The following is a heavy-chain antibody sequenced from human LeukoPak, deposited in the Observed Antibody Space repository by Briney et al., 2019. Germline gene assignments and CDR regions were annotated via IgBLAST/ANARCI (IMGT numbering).Heavy chain of an antibody. CDR3: AGGASYTVTTYYFDY. V-gene: IGHV4-39*07. CDR2: IYYSGNT. D-gene: IGHD4-17*01. CDR1: GGSISSSSYY. J-gene: IGHJ4*02. Sequence: PSETLSLTCTVSGGSISSSSYYWGWIRQPPGKGLEWIGSIYYSGNTYYNPSLKSRVTISVDTSKNQFSLQLSSVTAADTAVYYCAGGASYTVTTYYFDYWGQGTLVTVSS.